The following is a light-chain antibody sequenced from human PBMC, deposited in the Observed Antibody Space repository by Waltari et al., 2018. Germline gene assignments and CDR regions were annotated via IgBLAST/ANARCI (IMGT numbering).Light chain of an antibody. J-gene: IGKJ5*01. CDR1: QGISSY. V-gene: IGKV1-9*01. Sequence: DIQLTQSPSFLSASVGDRVRITCRASQGISSYLAWYQQKPGKAPKLLIKAASTLQSGVPSRFSGSGSGTEFTLTINSLQPEDFATYYCQQLNSYPVTFGQGTRLEIK. CDR3: QQLNSYPVT. CDR2: AAS.